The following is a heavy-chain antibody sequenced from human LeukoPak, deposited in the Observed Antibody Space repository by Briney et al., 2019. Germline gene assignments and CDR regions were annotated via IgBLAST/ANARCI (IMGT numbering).Heavy chain of an antibody. D-gene: IGHD6-13*01. CDR2: IYFSGST. Sequence: SETLSLTCTVSGGSFSSYYWNWIRQSPGKGLEWIGYIYFSGSTHYNPSLKSRVTISVDTSKNQFSLKLSSVTAADTAVYYCARSYSSPFDYWGQGTLVTVSS. V-gene: IGHV4-59*08. CDR1: GGSFSSYY. CDR3: ARSYSSPFDY. J-gene: IGHJ4*02.